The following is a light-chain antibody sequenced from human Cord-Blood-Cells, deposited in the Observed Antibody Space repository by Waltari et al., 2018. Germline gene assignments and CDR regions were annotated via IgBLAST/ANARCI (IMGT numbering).Light chain of an antibody. J-gene: IGKJ2*01. CDR2: KAA. V-gene: IGKV1-5*03. CDR1: QTISSW. Sequence: IQRTQSPHTLSASVGDRVTITCRASQTISSWLAWYQQKPGKAPKLLIYKAASLESGVPSRFSGSASGTEFPLTISSLQPDDFATYYCQQYNSYSSTFGQGTKLEIK. CDR3: QQYNSYSST.